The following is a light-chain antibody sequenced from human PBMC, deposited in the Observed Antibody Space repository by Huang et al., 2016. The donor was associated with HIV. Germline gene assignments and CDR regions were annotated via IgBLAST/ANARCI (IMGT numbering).Light chain of an antibody. CDR2: GAS. V-gene: IGKV3-15*01. Sequence: EIVMTQSPATLSVSPGESATLSCRASQSVSSNLAWDQQKPGQAPRLLIYGASTRATGIPARFSGSGSGPEFTLTISSLQSEDFAVYYRQQYNNWPPPYTFGQGTKLEIK. CDR3: QQYNNWPPPYT. CDR1: QSVSSN. J-gene: IGKJ2*01.